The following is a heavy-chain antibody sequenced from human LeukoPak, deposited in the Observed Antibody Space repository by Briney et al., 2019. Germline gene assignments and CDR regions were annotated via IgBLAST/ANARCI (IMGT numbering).Heavy chain of an antibody. Sequence: GALRLSCAASGFTFSSYAMHWVRQAPGKGLEWVAVISYDGSNKYYADSVKGRFTISRDNSKNTLYLQMNSLRAEDTAVYYCASEGVWLVIDYWGQGTLVTVSS. CDR3: ASEGVWLVIDY. J-gene: IGHJ4*02. CDR1: GFTFSSYA. CDR2: ISYDGSNK. V-gene: IGHV3-30-3*01. D-gene: IGHD5-12*01.